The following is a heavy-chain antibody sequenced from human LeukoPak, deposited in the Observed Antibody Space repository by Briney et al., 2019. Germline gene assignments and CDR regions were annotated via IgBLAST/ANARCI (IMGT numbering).Heavy chain of an antibody. CDR2: FDPEDGET. J-gene: IGHJ4*02. V-gene: IGHV1-24*01. CDR3: ATKTYCSSTSCSTEGQSSYFDY. Sequence: ASVKVSCKVSGYTLTELSMHWVRQPPGKGLEWMGGFDPEDGETIYAQKFQGRVTMTEDTSTDTAYMELSSLRSEDTAVYYCATKTYCSSTSCSTEGQSSYFDYWGQGTLVTVSS. CDR1: GYTLTELS. D-gene: IGHD2-2*02.